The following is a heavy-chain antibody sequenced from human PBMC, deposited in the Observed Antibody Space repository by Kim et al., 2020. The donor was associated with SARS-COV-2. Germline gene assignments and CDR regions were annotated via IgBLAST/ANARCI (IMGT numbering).Heavy chain of an antibody. CDR2: ININTGNP. Sequence: ASVKVSCKASGYTFTSYAMNWVRQAPGQGLQWMGWININTGNPTYAQGFTGRFVFFMDTSVSTAYLQITSLKTEDTAVYYCAREYSGGWYAGGYWGQGTLVTVSS. D-gene: IGHD6-13*01. J-gene: IGHJ4*02. CDR1: GYTFTSYA. V-gene: IGHV7-4-1*02. CDR3: AREYSGGWYAGGY.